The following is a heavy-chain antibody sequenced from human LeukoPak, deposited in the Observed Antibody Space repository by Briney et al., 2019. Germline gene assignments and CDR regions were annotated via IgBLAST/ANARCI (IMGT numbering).Heavy chain of an antibody. D-gene: IGHD6-13*01. CDR3: ARPHGNTWYSAFDI. V-gene: IGHV4-59*08. CDR1: GGSFSGYY. J-gene: IGHJ3*02. CDR2: IYYSGST. Sequence: SETLSLTCAVYGGSFSGYYWSWIRQPPGKGLEWIGYIYYSGSTNYNPSLKSRVTISIDTSKNQFSLKLSSVTAADAAVYYCARPHGNTWYSAFDIWGQGTMVTVSS.